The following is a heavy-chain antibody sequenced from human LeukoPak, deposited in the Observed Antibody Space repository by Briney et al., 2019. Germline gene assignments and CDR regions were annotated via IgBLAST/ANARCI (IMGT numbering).Heavy chain of an antibody. Sequence: GESLKISCKGSGYSFTSYWIGWVRQMPGKGLEWIGIIYSGDSDTRYSPSFQGRVTISADKSISTAYLQWSSLKASDTAMYYCARQSFVVVTAIPFDAFDIWGQGTMVTVSS. V-gene: IGHV5-51*01. D-gene: IGHD2-21*02. J-gene: IGHJ3*02. CDR1: GYSFTSYW. CDR2: IYSGDSDT. CDR3: ARQSFVVVTAIPFDAFDI.